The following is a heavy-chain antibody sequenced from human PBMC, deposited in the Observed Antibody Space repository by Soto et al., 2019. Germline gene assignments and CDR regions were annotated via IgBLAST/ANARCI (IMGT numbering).Heavy chain of an antibody. CDR3: ASSESGYSYGYGAFDI. J-gene: IGHJ3*02. D-gene: IGHD5-18*01. V-gene: IGHV1-18*04. Sequence: XSVKVSCKASGCSFTSYGIIWVRQAPGQGLEWMGWISAYNGNTNYAQKLQGRVTMTTDTSTSTAYMELRSLRSDDTAVYYCASSESGYSYGYGAFDIWGQGTMVTVSS. CDR2: ISAYNGNT. CDR1: GCSFTSYG.